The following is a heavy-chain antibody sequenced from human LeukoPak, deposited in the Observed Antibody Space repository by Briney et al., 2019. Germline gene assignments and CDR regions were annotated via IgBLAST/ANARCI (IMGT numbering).Heavy chain of an antibody. J-gene: IGHJ4*02. D-gene: IGHD3-3*01. CDR2: ISGSSSHT. CDR3: AKGHDYSNAAPEWGFDS. V-gene: IGHV3-23*01. CDR1: GFNFNIYA. Sequence: GGSLRLSCVASGFNFNIYAMSWVRQAPGKGLEWVSGISGSSSHTLDADSVRGRFIISRDNTRNTLYLHMSSLRVEDTALYYCAKGHDYSNAAPEWGFDSWGQGALVTVSS.